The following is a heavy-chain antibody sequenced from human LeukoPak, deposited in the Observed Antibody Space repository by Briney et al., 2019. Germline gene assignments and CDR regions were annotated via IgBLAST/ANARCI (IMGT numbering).Heavy chain of an antibody. CDR1: GGSISSGGYY. CDR2: IYHSGST. J-gene: IGHJ4*02. V-gene: IGHV4-30-2*01. Sequence: SETLSLTCTVSGGSISSGGYYWSWIRQPPGKGLEWIGYIYHSGSTYYNPSLKSRVTISVDRSKNQFSLKLSSVTAADTAVYYCARMQGGRKRGYSYGIDYWGQGTLVTVSS. CDR3: ARMQGGRKRGYSYGIDY. D-gene: IGHD5-18*01.